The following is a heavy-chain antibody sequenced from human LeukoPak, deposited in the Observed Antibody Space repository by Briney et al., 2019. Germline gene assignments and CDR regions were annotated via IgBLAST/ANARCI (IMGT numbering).Heavy chain of an antibody. V-gene: IGHV3-48*01. J-gene: IGHJ4*02. CDR2: ISSSSSTI. CDR1: GFTFSNYS. Sequence: GGSLRLSCAASGFTFSNYSMNWVRQAPGKGLEWVSYISSSSSTIYYADSVKGRFTISRDNAKNSLYLQMNSLRAEDTAVYYCARDLTDCGGDCYSDYYFDYWGQGTLVTVSS. CDR3: ARDLTDCGGDCYSDYYFDY. D-gene: IGHD2-21*02.